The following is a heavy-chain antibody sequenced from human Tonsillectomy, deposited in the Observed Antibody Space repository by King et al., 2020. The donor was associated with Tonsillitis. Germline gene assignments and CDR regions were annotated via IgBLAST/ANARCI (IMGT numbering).Heavy chain of an antibody. CDR2: INPNSGGT. CDR1: GYTFTGYY. D-gene: IGHD4-23*01. J-gene: IGHJ5*02. CDR3: AREFNSRWHIGRSFDP. V-gene: IGHV1-2*02. Sequence: QLVQSGAEVKKPGASVKVSCKASGYTFTGYYMHWVRQAPGQGLEWMGWINPNSGGTNYAQKFQGRVTMTRDTSISTAYMELSRLRSDDTAVYYCAREFNSRWHIGRSFDPWGQGTLVTVSS.